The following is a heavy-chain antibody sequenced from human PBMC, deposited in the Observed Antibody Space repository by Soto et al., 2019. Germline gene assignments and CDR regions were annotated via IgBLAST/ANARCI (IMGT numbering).Heavy chain of an antibody. CDR2: IWYDGSIK. V-gene: IGHV3-33*01. CDR3: ARIDCTSNNCPPYAYNDMDA. J-gene: IGHJ6*02. CDR1: GFTFSTYG. Sequence: GGSLRLSCAASGFTFSTYGMHWVRQAPGRGLEWVAVIWYDGSIKYYGDSVKGRFTISRDNSKNTLYLQMNSLRAEDTAVYYCARIDCTSNNCPPYAYNDMDAWGQGPTVSVPS. D-gene: IGHD2-8*01.